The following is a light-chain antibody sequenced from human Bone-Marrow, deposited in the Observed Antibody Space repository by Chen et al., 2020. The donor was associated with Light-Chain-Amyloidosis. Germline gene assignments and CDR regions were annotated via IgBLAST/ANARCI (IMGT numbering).Light chain of an antibody. CDR3: QQRSNWPPGWT. J-gene: IGKJ1*01. CDR2: DAS. CDR1: QSVSSY. V-gene: IGKV3-11*01. Sequence: EIVLTQSPATLSLSPGETATLSCRASQSVSSYLAWYQQKPGQAPRLLIYDASNRATGIPARFSGSGSGTDFTLTLSSLEPEDCAVYYCQQRSNWPPGWTFGQGTKVEIK.